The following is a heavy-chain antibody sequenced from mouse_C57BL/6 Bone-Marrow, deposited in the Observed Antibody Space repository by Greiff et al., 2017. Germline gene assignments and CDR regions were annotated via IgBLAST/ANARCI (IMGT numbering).Heavy chain of an antibody. V-gene: IGHV2-5*01. CDR3: AKNRDGHYGEFAY. J-gene: IGHJ3*01. CDR1: GFSLTSYG. Sequence: QVQLQQSGPGLVQPSQSLSITCTVSGFSLTSYGVHWVRQSPGKGLEWLGVIWRGGSTDYNAAFMSRLSITKDTSKSQVFFKMNRLQADDTARYNCAKNRDGHYGEFAYWGQGTLVTVSA. CDR2: IWRGGST. D-gene: IGHD1-1*01.